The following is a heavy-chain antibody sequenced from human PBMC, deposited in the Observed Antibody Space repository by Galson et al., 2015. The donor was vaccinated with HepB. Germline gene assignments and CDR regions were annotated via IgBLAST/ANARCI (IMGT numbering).Heavy chain of an antibody. CDR3: ARSFPYHYDGTGYPNADY. J-gene: IGHJ4*02. Sequence: SLRLSCAVSGFTFTTYAMLWVRQAPDKGLEWVAVTSYDGNSKYYADSVKGRFTISRDNSKNTLYLQMNSLRSEDTAVYLCARSFPYHYDGTGYPNADYWGQGTLVSVSS. V-gene: IGHV3-30*04. D-gene: IGHD3-22*01. CDR1: GFTFTTYA. CDR2: TSYDGNSK.